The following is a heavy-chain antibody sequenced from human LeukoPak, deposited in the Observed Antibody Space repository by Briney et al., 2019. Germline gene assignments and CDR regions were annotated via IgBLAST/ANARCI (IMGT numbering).Heavy chain of an antibody. CDR1: GYTFTGYY. Sequence: GASVKVSCKASGYTFTGYYMHWVRRAPGQGLEWMGWINPNSGGTNYAQKFQGRVTMTRDTSISTAYMELSRLRSDDTAVYYCAVVGYCSSTSCSWEGYYYYMDVWGKGTTVTVSS. J-gene: IGHJ6*03. D-gene: IGHD2-2*01. CDR2: INPNSGGT. V-gene: IGHV1-2*02. CDR3: AVVGYCSSTSCSWEGYYYYMDV.